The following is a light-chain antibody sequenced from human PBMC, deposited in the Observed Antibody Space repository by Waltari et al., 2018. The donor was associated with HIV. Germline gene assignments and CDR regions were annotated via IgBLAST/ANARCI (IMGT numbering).Light chain of an antibody. Sequence: QSALTQPASVSGSPGQSITLSCTGTTSDDGCSHYVSWYQQHTGKAPKLKIYEVSNRPSGVSNRFSGSKSGNTASLTISGLQAEDEADYYCSSYTSSSTLVFGGGTELTVL. J-gene: IGLJ2*01. CDR2: EVS. V-gene: IGLV2-14*01. CDR1: TSDDGCSHY. CDR3: SSYTSSSTLV.